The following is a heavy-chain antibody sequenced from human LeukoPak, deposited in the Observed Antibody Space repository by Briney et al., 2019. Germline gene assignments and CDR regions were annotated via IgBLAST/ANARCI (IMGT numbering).Heavy chain of an antibody. CDR2: ISGSGDSA. J-gene: IGHJ4*02. V-gene: IGHV3-23*01. Sequence: GGSLRLSCEASGFTFSNYAMTWVRQAPGKGLEWVSGISGSGDSAYYADSVKGRFTISRDNSKNTLYLQMNSLRAEDTAVYSCTRTRGCSSTSCYADYWGQGTLVTVSS. CDR1: GFTFSNYA. CDR3: TRTRGCSSTSCYADY. D-gene: IGHD2-2*01.